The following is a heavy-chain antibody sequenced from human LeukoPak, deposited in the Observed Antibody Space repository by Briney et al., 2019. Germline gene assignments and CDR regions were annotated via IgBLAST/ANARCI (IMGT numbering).Heavy chain of an antibody. D-gene: IGHD3-16*02. CDR1: GGSISSNSYY. CDR2: IYYSGST. Sequence: SETLSLTCAVSGGSISSNSYYWGWIRQPPGKGLEWIGSIYYSGSTYYNPSLKSRVTISVDTSKNQFSLKLSSVTAADTAVYYCARGPGLANPYVWGSYRYTEYWGQGTLVTVSS. CDR3: ARGPGLANPYVWGSYRYTEY. V-gene: IGHV4-39*01. J-gene: IGHJ4*02.